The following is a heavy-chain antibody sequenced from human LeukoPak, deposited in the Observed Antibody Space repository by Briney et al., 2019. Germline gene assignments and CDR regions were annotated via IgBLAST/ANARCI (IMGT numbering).Heavy chain of an antibody. D-gene: IGHD5-24*01. CDR3: AKDLRDGYNINYFAY. V-gene: IGHV3-9*01. CDR1: GFTFDDYA. CDR2: ISWNSGSI. Sequence: PGRSLRLSCAASGFTFDDYAMHWVRQAPGKGLEWVSGISWNSGSIGYADSVKGRFTISRDNAKNSLYLQMNSLRAEDTALYYCAKDLRDGYNINYFAYWGQGTLVTVSS. J-gene: IGHJ4*02.